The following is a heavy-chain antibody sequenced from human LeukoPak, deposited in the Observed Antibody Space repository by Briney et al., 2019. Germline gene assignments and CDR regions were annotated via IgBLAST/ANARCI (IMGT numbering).Heavy chain of an antibody. J-gene: IGHJ4*02. D-gene: IGHD3-22*01. Sequence: PGGSLRLSCAASGFVFSSYGMSWVRQAPGKGLEWVSAISGSGSGGSTYYADSVKGRFTISRDNSENTLYLQMNSLRAEDTAVYYCAKYSHDSSGSYDYWGQGTLVTVSP. CDR3: AKYSHDSSGSYDY. CDR1: GFVFSSYG. V-gene: IGHV3-23*01. CDR2: ISGSGSGGST.